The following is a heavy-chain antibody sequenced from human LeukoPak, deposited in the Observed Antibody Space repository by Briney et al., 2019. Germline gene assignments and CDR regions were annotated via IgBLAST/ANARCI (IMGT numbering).Heavy chain of an antibody. D-gene: IGHD1-14*01. CDR2: ISGSGGST. CDR1: GFTFSSYA. V-gene: IGHV3-23*01. J-gene: IGHJ5*02. CDR3: ARENPYVS. Sequence: GGSLRLSCAASGFTFSSYAMSWVRQAPGKGLEWVSAISGSGGSTYYADSVKGRFTISRDNSKSSLYLEMNSLRVDDTGVYYCARENPYVSWGQGTLVTVSS.